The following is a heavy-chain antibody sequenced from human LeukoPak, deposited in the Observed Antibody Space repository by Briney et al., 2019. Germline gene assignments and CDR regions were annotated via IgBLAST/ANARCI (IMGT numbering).Heavy chain of an antibody. V-gene: IGHV1-69*01. CDR1: GGTFSSYA. J-gene: IGHJ3*02. CDR3: ARARYSGSRDAFDI. CDR2: IIPIFGTA. D-gene: IGHD1-26*01. Sequence: SVKVSCKASGGTFSSYAISWVRQAPGQGLEWMGGIIPIFGTANYAQKFQGRVTITADESMSTAYMELSSLRSEDTAVYYCARARYSGSRDAFDIWGQGTMVTVSS.